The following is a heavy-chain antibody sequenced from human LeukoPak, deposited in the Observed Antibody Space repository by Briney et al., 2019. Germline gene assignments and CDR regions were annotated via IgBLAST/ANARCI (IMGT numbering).Heavy chain of an antibody. Sequence: GGSLRLSCAASGFTFSSYAMSWVRHAPGKGLEWVSSISSSSSYIYYADSVKGRFTISRDNAKNSLYLQMNSLRAEDTAVYYCARVVVAAILRYYYYYMDVWGKGTTVTVSS. CDR2: ISSSSSYI. CDR1: GFTFSSYA. CDR3: ARVVVAAILRYYYYYMDV. V-gene: IGHV3-21*01. J-gene: IGHJ6*03. D-gene: IGHD2-15*01.